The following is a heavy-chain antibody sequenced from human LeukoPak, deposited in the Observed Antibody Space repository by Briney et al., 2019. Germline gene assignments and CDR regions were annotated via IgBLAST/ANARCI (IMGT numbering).Heavy chain of an antibody. CDR1: GGSISSYY. J-gene: IGHJ4*02. CDR2: IKQDGSEK. V-gene: IGHV3-7*01. D-gene: IGHD6-13*01. Sequence: PSETLSLTCTVSGGSISSYYWTWIRQPAGKGLECVDNIKQDGSEKHFADSVKGRFTISRDNAENSLYLQMNSLRAEDTAMYYCARGTIAAPGTDYWGQGTLVTVSS. CDR3: ARGTIAAPGTDY.